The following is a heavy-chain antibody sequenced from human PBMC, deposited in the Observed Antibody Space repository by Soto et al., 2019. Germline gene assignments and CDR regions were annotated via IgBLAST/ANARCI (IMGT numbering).Heavy chain of an antibody. J-gene: IGHJ4*02. CDR1: GFTFSTYG. CDR2: ISYDGSNK. CDR3: AKGFSYSVIDY. D-gene: IGHD5-18*01. Sequence: QVQLVESGGGVVQPGRSLRLSCAASGFTFSTYGMHWVRQAPGKGLEWVAVISYDGSNKYYADSVKGRFTISRDNSKNWLSLQMSRLRAEDTAVYYCAKGFSYSVIDYWGQGTLVTVSS. V-gene: IGHV3-30*18.